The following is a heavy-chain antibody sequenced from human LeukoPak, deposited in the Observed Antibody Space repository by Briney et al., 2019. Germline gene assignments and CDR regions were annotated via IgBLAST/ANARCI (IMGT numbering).Heavy chain of an antibody. D-gene: IGHD3-10*02. Sequence: GGSLRLSCAASGFTFSTFAMIWVRQPPGKGLEWVSSIFPSGGEIHYADSVKGRFTISRDNAKNSLYLQMNSLRAEDTAVYYCAELGITMIGGVWGKGTTVTISS. CDR2: IFPSGGEI. V-gene: IGHV3-21*01. CDR1: GFTFSTFA. CDR3: AELGITMIGGV. J-gene: IGHJ6*04.